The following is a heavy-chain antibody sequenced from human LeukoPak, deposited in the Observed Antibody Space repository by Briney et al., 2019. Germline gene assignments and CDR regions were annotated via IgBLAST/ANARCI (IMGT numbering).Heavy chain of an antibody. J-gene: IGHJ4*02. D-gene: IGHD2-8*02. Sequence: SVKVSCKASGGTFSSYAISWVRQAPGQGLEWMGGIIPIFGTANYAQKFQGRVTITADESTSTAYMELSSLRSEDTAVYYCARGVPGTGKLTHDYWGQGTLVTVSS. CDR2: IIPIFGTA. CDR3: ARGVPGTGKLTHDY. CDR1: GGTFSSYA. V-gene: IGHV1-69*13.